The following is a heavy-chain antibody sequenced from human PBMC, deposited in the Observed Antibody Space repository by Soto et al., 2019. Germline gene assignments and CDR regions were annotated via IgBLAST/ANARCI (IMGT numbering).Heavy chain of an antibody. CDR2: ISYDGSNK. J-gene: IGHJ6*02. CDR3: AGSYDGLELRSYYGMDV. V-gene: IGHV3-30-3*01. Sequence: GGSLRLSCAASGFTFSSYAMHWVRQAPGKGLEWVAVISYDGSNKYYADSVKGRFTISRDNSKNTLYLQMNSLRAEDTAVYYCAGSYDGLELRSYYGMDVWGQGTTVTVSS. CDR1: GFTFSSYA. D-gene: IGHD1-7*01.